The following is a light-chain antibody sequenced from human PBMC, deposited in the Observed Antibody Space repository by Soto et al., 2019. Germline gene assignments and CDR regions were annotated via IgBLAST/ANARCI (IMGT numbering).Light chain of an antibody. CDR2: DVS. J-gene: IGLJ1*01. Sequence: QPALTQPASVSGSPGQSITISCTGTSSDIGGYNSVSWYQQHPGKAPRLMIYDVSNRPSGVSNRFSGSKSGNTASLTISGLQAEDGADYYCSSYRISTTSYVFGSGTKLTVL. CDR1: SSDIGGYNS. CDR3: SSYRISTTSYV. V-gene: IGLV2-14*03.